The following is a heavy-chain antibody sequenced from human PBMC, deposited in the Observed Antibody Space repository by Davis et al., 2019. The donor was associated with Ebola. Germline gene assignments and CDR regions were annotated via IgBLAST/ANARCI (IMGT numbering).Heavy chain of an antibody. D-gene: IGHD3-16*01. J-gene: IGHJ4*02. CDR1: GFTFSSYT. CDR2: ISHDGGNQYYADSSNQ. CDR3: ARGRALGDY. Sequence: GESLKISCAASGFTFSSYTMHWVRQAPGKGLEWVALISHDGGNQYYADSSNQYYADSVKGRFTISRDNSKNTLYLQINSLRAEDTAVYYCARGRALGDYWGQGTLVTVSS. V-gene: IGHV3-30*04.